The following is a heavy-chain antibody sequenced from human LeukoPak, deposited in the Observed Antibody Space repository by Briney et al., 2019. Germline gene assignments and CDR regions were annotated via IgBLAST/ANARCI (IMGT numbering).Heavy chain of an antibody. D-gene: IGHD4-17*01. CDR1: GFTFTGYY. V-gene: IGHV1-46*01. Sequence: ASVKVSCKASGFTFTGYYMHWVRQAPGQGLEWMGIINPSGHITNYAQKFQGRLTVTRDTSISTAYMELSRLRSDDTAVYYCARESYGDYVGGAFDIWGQGTSVIVSS. CDR3: ARESYGDYVGGAFDI. J-gene: IGHJ3*02. CDR2: INPSGHIT.